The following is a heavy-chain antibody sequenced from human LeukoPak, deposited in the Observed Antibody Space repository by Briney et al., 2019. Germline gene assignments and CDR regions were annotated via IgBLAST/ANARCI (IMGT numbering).Heavy chain of an antibody. J-gene: IGHJ4*02. D-gene: IGHD2/OR15-2a*01. CDR3: ARESGPRAFGY. V-gene: IGHV4-59*05. CDR1: GGSISSYY. Sequence: SETLSLTCTVSGGSISSYYWSWIRQPPGEGLEWIGSIYYSGSTYYNPSLKSRVTISVDTSKNQFSLKLSSVTAADTAVYYCARESGPRAFGYWGQGTLVTVSS. CDR2: IYYSGST.